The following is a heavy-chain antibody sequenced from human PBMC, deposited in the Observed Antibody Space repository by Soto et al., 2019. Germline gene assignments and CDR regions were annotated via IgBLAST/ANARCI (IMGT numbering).Heavy chain of an antibody. Sequence: QVQLVESGGGVVQPGRSLRLSCAASGFTFSSYGMHWVRQAPGKGLEWVAVIWYDGSNKYYADSVKGRFTISRDNSKNTLYLQMNSLRAEDTAVYYCARGWNSGYDYYYYYGMDVWCQGTTVTVSS. J-gene: IGHJ6*02. CDR1: GFTFSSYG. V-gene: IGHV3-33*01. D-gene: IGHD5-12*01. CDR2: IWYDGSNK. CDR3: ARGWNSGYDYYYYYGMDV.